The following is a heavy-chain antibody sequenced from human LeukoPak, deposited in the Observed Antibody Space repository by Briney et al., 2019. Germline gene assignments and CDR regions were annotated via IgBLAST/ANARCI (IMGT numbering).Heavy chain of an antibody. Sequence: PGGSLRLSCAASGFTFSSYETNWVRQAPGKGLEWISYITSTSNSIYYAESVKGRFTISRDNTKNSLYLQMDSLRVEDTAPYFCAASLGPRDYWGQGILVTVSS. V-gene: IGHV3-48*03. CDR3: AASLGPRDY. D-gene: IGHD7-27*01. CDR1: GFTFSSYE. CDR2: ITSTSNSI. J-gene: IGHJ4*02.